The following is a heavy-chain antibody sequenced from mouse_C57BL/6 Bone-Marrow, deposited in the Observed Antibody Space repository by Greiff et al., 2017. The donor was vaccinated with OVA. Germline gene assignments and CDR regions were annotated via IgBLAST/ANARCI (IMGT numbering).Heavy chain of an antibody. V-gene: IGHV14-4*01. CDR3: TAYYYGSSHWYFDV. Sequence: EVQLQQSGAELVRPGASVKLSCTASGFNIKDDYMHWVKQRPEQGLEWIGWIDPENGDTEYASKFQGKATITADTSSNTAYLQLSSLTSEDTAVYYGTAYYYGSSHWYFDVWGTGTTVTVSS. D-gene: IGHD1-1*01. CDR2: IDPENGDT. J-gene: IGHJ1*03. CDR1: GFNIKDDY.